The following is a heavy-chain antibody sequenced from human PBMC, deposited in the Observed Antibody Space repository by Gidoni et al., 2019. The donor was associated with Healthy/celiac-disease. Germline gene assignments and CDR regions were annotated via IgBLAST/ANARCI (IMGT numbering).Heavy chain of an antibody. CDR2: IYHSGST. CDR1: GYSISSGYY. Sequence: QVQLQESGPGLVKPSETLSLTCAVSGYSISSGYYWGWIRQPPGKGLEWIGSIYHSGSTYYNPSLKSRVTISVDTSKNQFSLKLSSVTAADTAVYYCARALGAFDIWGQGTMVTVSS. CDR3: ARALGAFDI. V-gene: IGHV4-38-2*01. J-gene: IGHJ3*02.